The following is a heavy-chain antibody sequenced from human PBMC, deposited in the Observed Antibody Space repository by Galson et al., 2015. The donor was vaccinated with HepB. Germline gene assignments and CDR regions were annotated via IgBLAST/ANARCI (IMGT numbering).Heavy chain of an antibody. Sequence: SVKVSCKASGGTFSSYAISWVRQAPGQGLEWMGGIIPIFGTANYAQKFQGRVTITADESTSTAYMELSSLRSEDTAVYYCAKLDEESRVFDYWGQGTLVTVSS. J-gene: IGHJ4*02. CDR1: GGTFSSYA. CDR3: AKLDEESRVFDY. V-gene: IGHV1-69*13. D-gene: IGHD2/OR15-2a*01. CDR2: IIPIFGTA.